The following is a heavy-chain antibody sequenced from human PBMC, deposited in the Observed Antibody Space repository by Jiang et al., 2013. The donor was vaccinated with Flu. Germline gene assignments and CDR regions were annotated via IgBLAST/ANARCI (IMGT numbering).Heavy chain of an antibody. CDR3: AILPSRLAAHPDDY. CDR2: IIPMFGTT. J-gene: IGHJ4*02. V-gene: IGHV1-69*19. D-gene: IGHD6-6*01. CDR1: GGTFGSYT. Sequence: GAEVKKPGSSVKVSCKASGGTFGSYTISWVRQAPGQGLEWMGGIIPMFGTTNYAQKFQGRVTITADESRSTAYMVLSSLRSDDAAVYYCAILPSRLAAHPDDYWGQGTLVTVSS.